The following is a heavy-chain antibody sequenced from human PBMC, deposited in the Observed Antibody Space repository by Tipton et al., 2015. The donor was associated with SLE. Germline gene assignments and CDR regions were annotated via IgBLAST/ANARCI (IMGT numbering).Heavy chain of an antibody. CDR3: ASRFGY. CDR2: THYSGST. V-gene: IGHV4-59*08. Sequence: TLSLTCTVSGGSISSYYWSWIRQPPGKGLEWIAYTHYSGSTNYNPSLKSRVTISVDTSKNQFSLNLSSVTAADTAVYYCASRFGYWGQGTLVTVSS. J-gene: IGHJ4*02. CDR1: GGSISSYY.